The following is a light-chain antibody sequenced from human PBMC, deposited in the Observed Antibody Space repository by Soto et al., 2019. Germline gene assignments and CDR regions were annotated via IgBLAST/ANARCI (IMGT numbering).Light chain of an antibody. V-gene: IGLV2-14*01. CDR1: SSDVGAYNY. CDR2: EVS. J-gene: IGLJ3*02. CDR3: CSYTSSSTVV. Sequence: QSALTQPASVSGSPGQSITISCSGSSSDVGAYNYVSWYQQRPGKAPRLMIYEVSNRASGVSNRFSGSKSDNTASLTISGLQAEDEADYYCCSYTSSSTVVFGGGTKLTVL.